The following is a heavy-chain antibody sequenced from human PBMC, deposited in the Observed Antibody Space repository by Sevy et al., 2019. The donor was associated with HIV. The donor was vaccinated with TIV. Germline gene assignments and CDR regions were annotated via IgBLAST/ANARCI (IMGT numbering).Heavy chain of an antibody. J-gene: IGHJ2*01. CDR3: AGSNYYDTLIASYRGDWHFDV. CDR1: GDSISRGAYY. CDR2: IYTSGTT. Sequence: SETLSLTCTVSGDSISRGAYYWSWIRQPAGKGLEWIGRIYTSGTTDYKPSLRNRATMSVDTSKNQFSLRLNSVSAADTAVYYCAGSNYYDTLIASYRGDWHFDVWGRGTQVTVSS. D-gene: IGHD3-9*01. V-gene: IGHV4-61*02.